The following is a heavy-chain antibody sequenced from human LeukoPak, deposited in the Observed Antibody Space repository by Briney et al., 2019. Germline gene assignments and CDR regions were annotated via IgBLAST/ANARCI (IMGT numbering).Heavy chain of an antibody. CDR1: GFTFSSYA. V-gene: IGHV3-23*01. Sequence: GGSLRLSCAASGFTFSSYAMSWVCQAPGKGLEWVSAISGSGGSTYYADSVKGRFTISRDNSKNTLYLQMNSLRAEDTAVYYCAKGYCSSTSCLFDYWGQGTLVTVSS. J-gene: IGHJ4*02. CDR3: AKGYCSSTSCLFDY. D-gene: IGHD2-2*01. CDR2: ISGSGGST.